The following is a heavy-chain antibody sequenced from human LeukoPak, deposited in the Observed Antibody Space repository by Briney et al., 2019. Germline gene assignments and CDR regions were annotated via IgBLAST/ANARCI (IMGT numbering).Heavy chain of an antibody. CDR1: GFTFSSYG. J-gene: IGHJ4*02. CDR3: ARDEDWREIS. D-gene: IGHD3/OR15-3a*01. V-gene: IGHV3-30*02. CDR2: IRYDGSNK. Sequence: PGGSLRLSCAASGFTFSSYGMHWVRQAPGKGLEWVAFIRYDGSNKYYADSVKGRFTISRDNAKNSLYLQMNSLRAEDTAVYYCARDEDWREISWGQGTLVTVSS.